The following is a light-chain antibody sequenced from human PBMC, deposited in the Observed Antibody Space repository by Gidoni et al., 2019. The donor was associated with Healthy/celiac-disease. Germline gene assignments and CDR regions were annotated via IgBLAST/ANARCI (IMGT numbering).Light chain of an antibody. CDR3: QQSYSTPLT. J-gene: IGKJ4*01. CDR1: QSISSY. Sequence: DIQMTQSPSSLSASVGDRVTITCRASQSISSYLHWYQQKPGKAPKLLIYAASSLQSWVPSRFSGSVSGTDFTLTISSLQPEDFATYYCQQSYSTPLTFGGGTKVEIK. CDR2: AAS. V-gene: IGKV1-39*01.